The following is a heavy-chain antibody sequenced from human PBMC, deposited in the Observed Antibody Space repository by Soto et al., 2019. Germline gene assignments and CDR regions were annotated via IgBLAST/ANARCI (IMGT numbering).Heavy chain of an antibody. V-gene: IGHV3-11*01. J-gene: IGHJ4*02. Sequence: GGSLRLSCPASGFAFSAPYMSLIRQAPGKGLGWISYISNSGSTIYYADSVKGRFTISRDNAKKSLYLQMDSLTADDTAVYYCARGGASVTTPFDYWGQGTQVTVSS. CDR2: ISNSGSTI. CDR1: GFAFSAPY. D-gene: IGHD4-17*01. CDR3: ARGGASVTTPFDY.